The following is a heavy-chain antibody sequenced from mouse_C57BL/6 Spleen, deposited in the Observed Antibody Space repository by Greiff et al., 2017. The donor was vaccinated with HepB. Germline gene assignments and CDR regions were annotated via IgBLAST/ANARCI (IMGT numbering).Heavy chain of an antibody. CDR2: IWSGGST. V-gene: IGHV2-2*01. J-gene: IGHJ3*01. CDR3: ARDYGSSHAWFAY. D-gene: IGHD1-1*01. Sequence: QVQLKESGPGLVQPSQSLSITCTVSGFSLTSYGVHWVRQSPGKGLEWLGVIWSGGSTDYNAAFISRLSISKDNSKSQVFFKMNSLQADDTAIYYCARDYGSSHAWFAYWGQGTLVTVSA. CDR1: GFSLTSYG.